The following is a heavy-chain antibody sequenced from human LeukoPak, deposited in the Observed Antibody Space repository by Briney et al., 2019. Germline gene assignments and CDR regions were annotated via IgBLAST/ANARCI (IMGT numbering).Heavy chain of an antibody. V-gene: IGHV4-61*02. CDR3: ARGAGITMIVEN. CDR2: IYTSGST. J-gene: IGHJ4*02. D-gene: IGHD3-22*01. Sequence: SETLSLTCTVSGGSISSSSYYWRWIRQPAGKGLEWIGRIYTSGSTNYNPSLKSRVTMSVDTSKNQFSLKLSSVTAADTAVYYCARGAGITMIVENWGQGTLVTVSS. CDR1: GGSISSSSYY.